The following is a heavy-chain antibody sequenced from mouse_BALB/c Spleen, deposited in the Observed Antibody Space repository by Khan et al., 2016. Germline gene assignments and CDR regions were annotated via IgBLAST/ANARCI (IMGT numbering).Heavy chain of an antibody. CDR1: GYSVTSDYA. Sequence: VQLKQSGPGLVKPSQSLSLTCTVTGYSVTSDYAWNWIRQFPGNKLEWMGYISYSGDTTYNPSLKSRISITRYTSKNQFFLHLTSVTTEDTATYYCARSLYYYGFAYWGQGTLVTVSA. D-gene: IGHD1-1*01. J-gene: IGHJ3*01. CDR3: ARSLYYYGFAY. V-gene: IGHV3-2*02. CDR2: ISYSGDT.